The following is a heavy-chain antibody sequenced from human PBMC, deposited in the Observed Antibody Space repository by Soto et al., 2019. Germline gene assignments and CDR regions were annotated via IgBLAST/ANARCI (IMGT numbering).Heavy chain of an antibody. Sequence: QVQLQESGPGLVKPSETLSLTCTVSGGSISSSSYYWGWIRQPPGQGLEWIGSIYYSGSPYHTPSLKSRVTITVYTSKTQFSLTLSSVTAADTAVYYCARHIVGVVTTNPLDSWGQGTLVTVSS. CDR1: GGSISSSSYY. CDR3: ARHIVGVVTTNPLDS. J-gene: IGHJ4*02. V-gene: IGHV4-39*01. CDR2: IYYSGSP. D-gene: IGHD2-15*01.